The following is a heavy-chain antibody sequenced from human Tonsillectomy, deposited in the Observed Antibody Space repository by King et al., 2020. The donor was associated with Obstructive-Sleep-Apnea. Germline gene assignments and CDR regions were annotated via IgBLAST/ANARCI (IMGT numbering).Heavy chain of an antibody. J-gene: IGHJ3*02. V-gene: IGHV4-59*01. CDR2: MYYRGSP. Sequence: VQLQESGPGLGKPSETLSLTCIVSGGSITSYYWRWIRQPPGKGLEWIGDMYYRGSPHYNPSPESRVTLSVDTSKNQFSLKLGSVTAADTAVYYCAGDYYYDSSGYFFFDAFDIWGQGTVVSVSS. D-gene: IGHD3-22*01. CDR1: GGSITSYY. CDR3: AGDYYYDSSGYFFFDAFDI.